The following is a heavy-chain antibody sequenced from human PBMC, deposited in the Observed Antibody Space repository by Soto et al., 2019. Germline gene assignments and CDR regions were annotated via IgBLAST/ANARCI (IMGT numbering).Heavy chain of an antibody. V-gene: IGHV4-4*02. D-gene: IGHD2-21*01. Sequence: TLSLTCAVSGGSISSSNWWSWVRQPPGKGLEWIGEIYHSGSTNYNPSLKSRVTISVDKSKNQFSLKLSSVTAADTAVYYCARDCFDSYDYYYGMDVWGQGTTVTVSS. CDR2: IYHSGST. CDR1: GGSISSSNW. CDR3: ARDCFDSYDYYYGMDV. J-gene: IGHJ6*02.